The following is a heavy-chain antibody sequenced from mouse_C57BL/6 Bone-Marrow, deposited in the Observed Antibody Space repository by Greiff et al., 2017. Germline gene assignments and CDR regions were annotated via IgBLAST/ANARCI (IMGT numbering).Heavy chain of an antibody. CDR1: GFTFSSYA. CDR3: ARDLDYDYDGAY. D-gene: IGHD2-4*01. J-gene: IGHJ3*01. Sequence: EVKLVESGAGLVKPGGSLKLSCAASGFTFSSYAMSWVRQTPEKRLEWVGTISDCGSYTYYPDNVKGRVTISRDNANNNLYLQMSHLKSEDTAMYYCARDLDYDYDGAYWGQGTLVTVSA. V-gene: IGHV5-4*01. CDR2: ISDCGSYT.